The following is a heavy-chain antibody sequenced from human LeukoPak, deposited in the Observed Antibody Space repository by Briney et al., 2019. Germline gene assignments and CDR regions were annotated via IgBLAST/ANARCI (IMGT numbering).Heavy chain of an antibody. CDR2: IIPIFGTA. CDR3: ARGGDYDILSGFDY. D-gene: IGHD3-9*01. CDR1: LGTYSRYA. Sequence: SVKVSCKSSLGTYSRYAISGVGQAPGQGLEWMGGIIPIFGTANYAQKFQGRVTITADKSTSTAYMELSSLRSEDTAVYYCARGGDYDILSGFDYWGQGTLVTVSS. V-gene: IGHV1-69*06. J-gene: IGHJ4*02.